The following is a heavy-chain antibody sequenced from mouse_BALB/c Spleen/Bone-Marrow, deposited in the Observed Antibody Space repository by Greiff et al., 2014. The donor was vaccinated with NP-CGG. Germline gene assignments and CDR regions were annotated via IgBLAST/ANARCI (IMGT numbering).Heavy chain of an antibody. CDR2: IYPGDGDT. J-gene: IGHJ2*01. V-gene: IGHV1-80*01. CDR1: GYAFSAYW. CDR3: TRSTATFDY. D-gene: IGHD1-2*01. Sequence: QVQLKESGAELVGPGPSVKISCKASGYAFSAYWMNWVKQRPGQGLEWIGQIYPGDGDTNYNGKFKGKATLTADKSSSTAYMQLSSLTSEDSAVYFCTRSTATFDYWGQGTTLTVSS.